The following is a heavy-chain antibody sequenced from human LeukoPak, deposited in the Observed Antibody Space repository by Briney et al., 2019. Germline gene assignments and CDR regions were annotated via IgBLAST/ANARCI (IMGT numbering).Heavy chain of an antibody. J-gene: IGHJ4*02. CDR2: ISYDGSNK. D-gene: IGHD6-13*01. CDR1: GFTFRSYD. Sequence: GGSLRLSCAASGFTFRSYDMHWVRQAPGKGLEGVAVISYDGSNKYYADSVKGRFTISRDNAKNSLFLQMNSLRAEDTAVYYCARVAAAGKGFDYWGQGTLVTVSS. V-gene: IGHV3-30*04. CDR3: ARVAAAGKGFDY.